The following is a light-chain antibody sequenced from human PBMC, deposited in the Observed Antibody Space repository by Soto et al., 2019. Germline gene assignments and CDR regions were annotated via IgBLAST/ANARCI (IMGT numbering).Light chain of an antibody. Sequence: QSVLTQPPSTSGTPGQRVTISCSGSSSNIGSNPVNWYQQLPGTAPKLLIYDNNQRPSGVPDRFSGSKSGTSASLAISGLQSEDEADYYCAAWDDSLNDSVIFGGGTKVTVL. CDR3: AAWDDSLNDSVI. J-gene: IGLJ2*01. CDR2: DNN. V-gene: IGLV1-44*01. CDR1: SSNIGSNP.